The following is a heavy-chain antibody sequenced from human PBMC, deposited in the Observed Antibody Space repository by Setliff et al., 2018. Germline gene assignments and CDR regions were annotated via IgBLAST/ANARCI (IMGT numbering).Heavy chain of an antibody. CDR1: GGSISRGSYD. D-gene: IGHD3-9*01. V-gene: IGHV4-61*02. CDR2: VYTSGST. J-gene: IGHJ4*02. CDR3: ARGLPYHDILTGYYRTPPDY. Sequence: PSETLSLTCTVSGGSISRGSYDWSWIRQPAGKGLEWIGRVYTSGSTNYNPSLKSRVTISVDTSKNQFSLKLISVTAADPAVYYYARGLPYHDILTGYYRTPPDYWGQGTLVTV.